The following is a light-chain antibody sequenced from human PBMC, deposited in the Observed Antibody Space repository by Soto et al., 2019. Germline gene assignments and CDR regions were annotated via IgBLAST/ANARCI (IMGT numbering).Light chain of an antibody. CDR1: QSVLSSSNNKNN. CDR3: QQYYTTPQT. J-gene: IGKJ1*01. V-gene: IGKV4-1*01. Sequence: DIVMNQSPDSLAVSLGERATINCKSSQSVLSSSNNKNNLAWYQQKPGQPPRLLIYWASTRESGVHDRFSGSRSGTDFTLTISGLQAEDVAVYYCQQYYTTPQTFGQGTKVE. CDR2: WAS.